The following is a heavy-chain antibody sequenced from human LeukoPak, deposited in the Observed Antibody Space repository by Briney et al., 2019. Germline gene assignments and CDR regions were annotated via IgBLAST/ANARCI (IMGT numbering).Heavy chain of an antibody. CDR1: GYTFTSYD. J-gene: IGHJ4*02. CDR3: ARGDGSSSWDPFDY. Sequence: ASVKVSCKASGYTFTSYDINWVRQAAGQGLEWMGWMNPNSGNTGYAQKFQGRVTMTRNTSISTAYMELSSLRSEDTAVYYCARGDGSSSWDPFDYWGQGTLVTVSS. V-gene: IGHV1-8*01. D-gene: IGHD6-13*01. CDR2: MNPNSGNT.